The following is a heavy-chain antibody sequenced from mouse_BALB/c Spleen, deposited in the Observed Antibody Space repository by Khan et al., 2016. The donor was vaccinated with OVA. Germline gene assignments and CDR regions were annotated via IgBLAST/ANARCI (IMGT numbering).Heavy chain of an antibody. CDR3: TRFHGGF. J-gene: IGHJ2*01. CDR2: INTSTGEP. V-gene: IGHV9-3-1*01. Sequence: QIQLVQSGPELKKPGETVKISCKASGYTFTNYVMNWVKQAPGKGLKWMGWINTSTGEPTYADDFKGRFAFSLETSASTAYLQINNLKNEDTATYFCTRFHGGFWGQGTTLTVSS. CDR1: GYTFTNYV.